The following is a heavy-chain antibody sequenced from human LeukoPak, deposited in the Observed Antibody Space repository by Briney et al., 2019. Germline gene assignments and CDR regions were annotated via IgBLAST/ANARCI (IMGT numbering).Heavy chain of an antibody. CDR2: IYYSGST. J-gene: IGHJ2*01. Sequence: PSETLSLTCTVSGGSISSSSYYWGWIRQPPGKGLEWIGSIYYSGSTYYNPSLKSRVTISVDTSKNQFSLKLSSVTAADTAVYYCARPSMYYDILTGYYMSWYFDLWGRGTLVTVSS. CDR1: GGSISSSSYY. D-gene: IGHD3-9*01. CDR3: ARPSMYYDILTGYYMSWYFDL. V-gene: IGHV4-39*01.